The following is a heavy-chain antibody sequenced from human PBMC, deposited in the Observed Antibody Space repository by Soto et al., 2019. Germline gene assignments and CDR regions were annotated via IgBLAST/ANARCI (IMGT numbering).Heavy chain of an antibody. V-gene: IGHV4-59*12. D-gene: IGHD1-26*01. CDR3: ARDTRDAPYFEY. J-gene: IGHJ4*02. CDR2: IYQSGST. CDR1: GGSLSSYY. Sequence: SETLSLTCVVSGGSLSSYYWSWIRQPPGKGLEWIGHIYQSGSTLYNPSLESRVAISVDKSKNLFSLDLSSVTAADTAVYYCARDTRDAPYFEYWGQGILVTVSS.